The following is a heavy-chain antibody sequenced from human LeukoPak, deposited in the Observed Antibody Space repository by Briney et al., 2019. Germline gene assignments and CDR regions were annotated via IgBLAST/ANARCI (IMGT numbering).Heavy chain of an antibody. CDR3: ARDWRRYCSSISCYAFDY. D-gene: IGHD2-2*01. CDR1: GFTFSSYE. V-gene: IGHV3-48*03. Sequence: PGGSLRLSCAASGFTFSSYEMNWVRQAPGKGLEWVSYISSSGSTIYYADSVKGRFTISRDNARNSLFLQMNSLRAEDTAVYFCARDWRRYCSSISCYAFDYWGQGTLVTVSS. J-gene: IGHJ4*02. CDR2: ISSSGSTI.